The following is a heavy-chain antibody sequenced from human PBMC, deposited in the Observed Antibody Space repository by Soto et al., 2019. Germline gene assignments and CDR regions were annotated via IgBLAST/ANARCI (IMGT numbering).Heavy chain of an antibody. J-gene: IGHJ6*02. CDR3: AKMVYAISYYYGMDV. D-gene: IGHD2-8*01. V-gene: IGHV1-8*01. Sequence: EASVKVSCKASGYTFTSYDINWVRQATGQGLEWMGWMNPNSGNTGYAQKFQGRVTMTRNTSISTAYMELSSLRSEDTAVYYCAKMVYAISYYYGMDVWGQGTTVTVSS. CDR1: GYTFTSYD. CDR2: MNPNSGNT.